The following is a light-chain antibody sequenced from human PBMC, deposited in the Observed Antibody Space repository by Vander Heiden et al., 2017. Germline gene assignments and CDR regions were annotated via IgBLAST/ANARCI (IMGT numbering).Light chain of an antibody. CDR3: QQYYTFPPT. V-gene: IGKV1D-8*01. J-gene: IGKJ3*01. CDR1: QGIGSF. Sequence: VVCMTQTPSFLSASAGDSVTISCRLSQGIGSFLAWYQQKPGKAPQLLISGASYVQSGAPSRFTGSGSGTDFTLTITPLQSEDSAIYHCQQYYTFPPTFGPGTKVDVK. CDR2: GAS.